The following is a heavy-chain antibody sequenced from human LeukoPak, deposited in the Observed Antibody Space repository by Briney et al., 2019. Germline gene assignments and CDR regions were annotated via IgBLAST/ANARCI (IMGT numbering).Heavy chain of an antibody. CDR2: INAGNGNT. CDR3: ARQFIRRNYYYGSGSYYNVKEGELYYFDY. V-gene: IGHV1-3*01. Sequence: GASVKVSCKASGYTFTSYAMHWVRQAPGQRLEWMGWINAGNGNTKYSQKFQGRVTITRDTSASTAYMELSSLRSEDTAVYYCARQFIRRNYYYGSGSYYNVKEGELYYFDYWGQGTLVTVSS. CDR1: GYTFTSYA. J-gene: IGHJ4*02. D-gene: IGHD3-10*01.